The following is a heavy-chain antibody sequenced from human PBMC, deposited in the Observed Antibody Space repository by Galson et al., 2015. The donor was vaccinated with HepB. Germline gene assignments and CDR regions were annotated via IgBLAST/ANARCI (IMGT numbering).Heavy chain of an antibody. CDR1: GGTFRSYA. V-gene: IGHV1-69*13. CDR3: ARDKNPTTVLRGVIENNFYYMDV. J-gene: IGHJ6*03. CDR2: FIPMFGTA. Sequence: SVKVSCKASGGTFRSYAISWVRQAPGQGLEWMGGFIPMFGTANYAQKFQGRVTITADESTSTAYMEVSSLRSEDTAVYYCARDKNPTTVLRGVIENNFYYMDVWAKGPRSPSP. D-gene: IGHD3-10*01.